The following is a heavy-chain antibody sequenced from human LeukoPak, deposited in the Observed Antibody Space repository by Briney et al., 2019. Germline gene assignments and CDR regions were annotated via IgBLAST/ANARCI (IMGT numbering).Heavy chain of an antibody. CDR2: ISYDGSNK. CDR1: GSTFSSYG. Sequence: GGSLRLSCAASGSTFSSYGMHWVRQAPGKGLEWVAVISYDGSNKYYADSVKGRFTISRDNSKNTLYLQMNSLRAEDTAVYYCAKDSMSSGSFDYWGQGTLVTVSS. V-gene: IGHV3-30*18. J-gene: IGHJ4*02. CDR3: AKDSMSSGSFDY. D-gene: IGHD6-19*01.